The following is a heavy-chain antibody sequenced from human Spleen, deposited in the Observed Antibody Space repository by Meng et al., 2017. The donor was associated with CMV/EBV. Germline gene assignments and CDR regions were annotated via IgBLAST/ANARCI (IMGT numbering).Heavy chain of an antibody. CDR1: GFNFSSYA. V-gene: IGHV3-23*03. J-gene: IGHJ4*02. CDR3: AKDSSSRGPFDY. CDR2: IYRGGYSA. Sequence: GESLKISCAASGFNFSSYAMGWVRQAPGKGLEWVSVIYRGGYSAYYADSVKGRFTISRDNSKNTLYLQMKSLRAEDTAVFYCAKDSSSRGPFDYWGQGTLVTVSS. D-gene: IGHD6-13*01.